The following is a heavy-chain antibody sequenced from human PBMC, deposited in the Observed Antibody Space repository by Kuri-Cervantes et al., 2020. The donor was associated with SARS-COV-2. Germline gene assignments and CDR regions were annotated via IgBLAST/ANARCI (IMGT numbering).Heavy chain of an antibody. J-gene: IGHJ3*02. V-gene: IGHV4-4*07. CDR2: IYTSGST. Sequence: ESLKISCTVSGGSISSYYWSWIRQPAGKGLEWIGRIYTSGSTNYNPSLKSRVTISVDTSKSQVSLRLTSVTAADTAVYFCARDRCSVTNCYTGDAFDIWGQGRMVTVSS. CDR1: GGSISSYY. CDR3: ARDRCSVTNCYTGDAFDI. D-gene: IGHD2-2*02.